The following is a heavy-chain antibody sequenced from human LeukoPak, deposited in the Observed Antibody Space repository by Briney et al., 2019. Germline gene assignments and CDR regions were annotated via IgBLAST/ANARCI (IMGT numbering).Heavy chain of an antibody. J-gene: IGHJ5*02. V-gene: IGHV4-61*02. CDR1: GGSISSGSYY. CDR3: ARALDEVVRGVKGSWFDP. CDR2: IYTSGST. D-gene: IGHD3-10*01. Sequence: SETLSLTCTVSGGSISSGSYYWSWIRQPAGKGLEWIGRIYTSGSTNYNPSLKSRVTISVDTSKNQFSLKLSSVTAADTAVYYCARALDEVVRGVKGSWFDPWGQGTLVTVSS.